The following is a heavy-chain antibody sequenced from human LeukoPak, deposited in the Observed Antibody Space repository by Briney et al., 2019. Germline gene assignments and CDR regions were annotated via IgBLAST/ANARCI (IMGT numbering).Heavy chain of an antibody. CDR3: AKDPDCTSGICYTFFDY. D-gene: IGHD2-8*01. V-gene: IGHV3-30*18. J-gene: IGHJ4*02. CDR1: GFTFSSYG. CDR2: ISYDGSNK. Sequence: PGGSLRLSCVASGFTFSSYGMHWVRQAPGKGLEWVAVISYDGSNKYYADSVKGRFTISRDNSKNTLYLQMNSLRAEDTAVYYCAKDPDCTSGICYTFFDYWGQGTLVTVSS.